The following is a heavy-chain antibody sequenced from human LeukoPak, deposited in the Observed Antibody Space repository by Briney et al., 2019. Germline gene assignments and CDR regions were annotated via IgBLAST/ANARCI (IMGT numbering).Heavy chain of an antibody. CDR2: IKQDGSEK. J-gene: IGHJ6*02. Sequence: GGSLRLSCAASGFTFSSYWMSWVRQAPGKGLEWVANIKQDGSEKYYVDSVKGRFTISRDNAKNSLYLQMNSLRAEDTAVYYCARAALEPREYYYGMDVWGQGTTVTVSS. CDR3: ARAALEPREYYYGMDV. V-gene: IGHV3-7*01. CDR1: GFTFSSYW. D-gene: IGHD1-1*01.